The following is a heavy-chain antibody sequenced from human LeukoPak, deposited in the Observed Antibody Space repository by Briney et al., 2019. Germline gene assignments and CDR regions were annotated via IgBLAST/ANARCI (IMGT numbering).Heavy chain of an antibody. J-gene: IGHJ6*03. Sequence: GGSLRLSCAASGFTFSSYIMNWVRQAPGKGLEWVSYISSSSSTIYYADSVKGRFTISRDNAKNSLYLQMNSLRDEDTAVYYCARDQAVGDFWSGSYYCYMDVWGKGTTVTVSS. CDR3: ARDQAVGDFWSGSYYCYMDV. D-gene: IGHD3-3*01. CDR1: GFTFSSYI. V-gene: IGHV3-48*02. CDR2: ISSSSSTI.